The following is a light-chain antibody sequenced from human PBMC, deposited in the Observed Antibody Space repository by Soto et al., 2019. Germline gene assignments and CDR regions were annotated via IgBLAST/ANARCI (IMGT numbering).Light chain of an antibody. CDR1: SSDVGSYNL. CDR3: CSYAGSVV. CDR2: EGS. V-gene: IGLV2-23*01. J-gene: IGLJ2*01. Sequence: QSPLTQPASVSGSPGQSITISCTGTSSDVGSYNLVSWYQQHPGKAPKLMIYEGSKRPSGVSNRFSGSKPGNTASLTISGLQAEDEADYYCCSYAGSVVFGGGTKLTVL.